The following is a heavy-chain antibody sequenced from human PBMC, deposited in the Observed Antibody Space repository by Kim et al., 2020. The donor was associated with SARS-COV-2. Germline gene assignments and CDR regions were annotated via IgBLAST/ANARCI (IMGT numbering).Heavy chain of an antibody. Sequence: GGSLRLSCAASGFTFSSYSMNWVRQAPGKGLEWVSSISSSSSYIYYADSVKGRFTISRDNAKNSLYLQMNSLRAEDTAVYYCARAGGSGGHYNCYYYYGMGVWGQGATVTVS. J-gene: IGHJ6*02. CDR3: ARAGGSGGHYNCYYYYGMGV. CDR1: GFTFSSYS. D-gene: IGHD3-10*01. CDR2: ISSSSSYI. V-gene: IGHV3-21*01.